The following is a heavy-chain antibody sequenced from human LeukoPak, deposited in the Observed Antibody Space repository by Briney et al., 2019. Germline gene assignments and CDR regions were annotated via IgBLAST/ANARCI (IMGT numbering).Heavy chain of an antibody. CDR1: GFTFSSYA. J-gene: IGHJ4*02. CDR3: AKAAQWLVGTQILYYFDY. V-gene: IGHV3-23*01. D-gene: IGHD6-19*01. CDR2: ISGSGGST. Sequence: GGSLRLSCAASGFTFSSYAMSWVRQAPGKGLEWVSAISGSGGSTYYADSVKGRFTISRDNSKNTLYLQMNSLRAEDTALYYCAKAAQWLVGTQILYYFDYWGQGTLVTVSS.